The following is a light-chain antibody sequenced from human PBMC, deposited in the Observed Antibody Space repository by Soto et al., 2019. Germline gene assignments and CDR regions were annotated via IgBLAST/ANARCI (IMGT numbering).Light chain of an antibody. V-gene: IGKV1-9*01. Sequence: DIQLTQSPSVLSASVGDTVTISCRASQAISTSLAWYRQKSGMAPELLVYAASTLHSGVPSRFSGGGSGTDFTLTITGLQPEDFATYSCQQVNGYPFTFGGGTKVEIK. CDR3: QQVNGYPFT. J-gene: IGKJ4*01. CDR1: QAISTS. CDR2: AAS.